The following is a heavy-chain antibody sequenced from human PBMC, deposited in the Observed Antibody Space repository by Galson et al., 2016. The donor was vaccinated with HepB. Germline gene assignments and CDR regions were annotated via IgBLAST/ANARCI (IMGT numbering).Heavy chain of an antibody. D-gene: IGHD1-1*01. J-gene: IGHJ4*02. V-gene: IGHV3-30*12. CDR3: ASGPHWNHAY. Sequence: SLRLSCAASGFTFSRYGMHWVRPAPGKGLEWVAVISKDGRDTQYAYSVKGRFTVSRESAKNSFYLQMASLRDGDSGVYYCASGPHWNHAYWGQGTLVTVSS. CDR2: ISKDGRDT. CDR1: GFTFSRYG.